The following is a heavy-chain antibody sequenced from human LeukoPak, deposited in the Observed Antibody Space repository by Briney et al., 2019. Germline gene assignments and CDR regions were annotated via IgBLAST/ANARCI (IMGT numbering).Heavy chain of an antibody. CDR2: IYYSGST. CDR3: ARGLGQWLVRGFDY. Sequence: SETLSLTCTVTGGSISSYYWSWIRQPPGKGLEWIGSIYYSGSTYYNPSLKSRVTLSVDTSKNQFSLKLSSVTAADTAVYYCARGLGQWLVRGFDYWGQGTLVTVSS. V-gene: IGHV4-59*12. J-gene: IGHJ4*02. CDR1: GGSISSYY. D-gene: IGHD6-19*01.